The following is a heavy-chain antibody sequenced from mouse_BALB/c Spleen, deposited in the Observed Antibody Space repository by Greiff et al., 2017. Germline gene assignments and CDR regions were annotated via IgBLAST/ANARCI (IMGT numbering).Heavy chain of an antibody. Sequence: VQLKQSGPELVKPGASVKISCKASGYSFTGYYMHWVKQSHVKSLEWIGRINPYNGATSYNQNFKDKASLTVDKSSSTAYMELHSLTSEDSAVYYCARGYCGSGPWFAYWGQGTLVTVSA. CDR2: INPYNGAT. V-gene: IGHV1-31*01. CDR3: ARGYCGSGPWFAY. CDR1: GYSFTGYY. D-gene: IGHD1-1*01. J-gene: IGHJ3*01.